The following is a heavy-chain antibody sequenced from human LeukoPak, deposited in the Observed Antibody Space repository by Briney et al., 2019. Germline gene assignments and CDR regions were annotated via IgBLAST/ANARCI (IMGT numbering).Heavy chain of an antibody. CDR3: ARTTPRQSYYYYYMDV. D-gene: IGHD2-15*01. Sequence: ASVKVSCKASGYTFTSYGISWVRQAPGQGLEWMGWISAYNGNTNYAQKLQGRVTMTTDTSTSTAYMELRSLRSEDTAVYYCARTTPRQSYYYYYMDVWGKGTTVTVSS. CDR1: GYTFTSYG. J-gene: IGHJ6*03. CDR2: ISAYNGNT. V-gene: IGHV1-18*01.